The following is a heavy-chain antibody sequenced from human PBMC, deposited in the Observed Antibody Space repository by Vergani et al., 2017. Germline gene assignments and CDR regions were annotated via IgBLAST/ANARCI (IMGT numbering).Heavy chain of an antibody. CDR2: IYYSENK. CDR3: ASDTHSGQRADR. Sequence: QLQLQESGPGLVKPSETLSLTCTVSGGSITYGAFYWGWIRQSPGKGLEWIGSIYYSENKSYNPSLETRVTISVDTSKNQFSLTLTSVTAADTAVYYCASDTHSGQRADRWGQGILVTVTS. V-gene: IGHV4-39*07. D-gene: IGHD6-19*01. J-gene: IGHJ5*02. CDR1: GGSITYGAFY.